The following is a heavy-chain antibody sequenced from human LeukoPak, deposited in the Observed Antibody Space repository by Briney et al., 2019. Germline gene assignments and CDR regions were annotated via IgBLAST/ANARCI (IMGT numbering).Heavy chain of an antibody. V-gene: IGHV4-30-2*01. CDR1: GGSISSGGYS. Sequence: NPSETLSLTCTVSGGSISSGGYSWSWIRQPPGKGLEWIGYIYHSGSTYYNPSLKSRVTISVDTSKNQFSLKLSSVTAADTAVYYCARGGYDFWSIIAFDIWGQGTMVTVSS. CDR2: IYHSGST. CDR3: ARGGYDFWSIIAFDI. D-gene: IGHD3-3*01. J-gene: IGHJ3*02.